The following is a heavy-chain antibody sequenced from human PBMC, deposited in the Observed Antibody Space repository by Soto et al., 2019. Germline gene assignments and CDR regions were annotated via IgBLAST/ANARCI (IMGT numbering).Heavy chain of an antibody. CDR1: GFTFSSYA. CDR2: ISGSGGST. J-gene: IGHJ4*02. CDR3: AINERYYDSSGYYYPFDY. V-gene: IGHV3-23*01. D-gene: IGHD3-22*01. Sequence: AGGSLRLSCAASGFTFSSYAMSWVRQAPGKGLEWVSAISGSGGSTYYADSVKGRFTISRDNSKNTLYLQMNSLRAEDTAVYYCAINERYYDSSGYYYPFDYWGQGTLVTVSS.